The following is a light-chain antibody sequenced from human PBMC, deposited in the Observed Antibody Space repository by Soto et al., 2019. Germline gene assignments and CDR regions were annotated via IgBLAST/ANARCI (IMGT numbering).Light chain of an antibody. V-gene: IGKV3-20*01. Sequence: EIILTQSPGTLSLSPGERATLSCRASQSVSSAFLAWYQQRPGQAPRLLIYGASSRAAGVPDRFSGRGSGTDFTLTISSLQSEDFAVYYCQQYNNWPPYTFGQGTKVDIK. CDR2: GAS. CDR3: QQYNNWPPYT. J-gene: IGKJ2*01. CDR1: QSVSSAF.